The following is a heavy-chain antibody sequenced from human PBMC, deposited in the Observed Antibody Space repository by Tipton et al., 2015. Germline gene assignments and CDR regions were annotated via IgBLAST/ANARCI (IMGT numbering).Heavy chain of an antibody. V-gene: IGHV4-59*12. J-gene: IGHJ4*02. Sequence: LRLSCTVSGGSIGNYYWSWIRQPPGKGLEWIGHVYYTGSTNYNPSLKSRVTMSVDTSKNQFSLHLSSVTAADTAVYYCAREVWYNDSTGYDYWGQGTLVTVSS. CDR2: VYYTGST. CDR3: AREVWYNDSTGYDY. D-gene: IGHD3-22*01. CDR1: GGSIGNYY.